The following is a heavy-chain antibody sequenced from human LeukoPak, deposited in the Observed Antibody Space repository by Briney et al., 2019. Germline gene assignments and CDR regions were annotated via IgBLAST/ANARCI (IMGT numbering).Heavy chain of an antibody. V-gene: IGHV5-10-1*01. CDR3: ARMDYGSGSYFDY. CDR1: GYSFTSYW. D-gene: IGHD3-10*01. CDR2: IDPSDSYT. Sequence: PGESLKISCKGSGYSFTSYWISWVRQMPGKGLEWMGRIDPSDSYTNYSQSFQGHVTISADKSISTAYLQWSSLKASDTAMYYCARMDYGSGSYFDYWGQGTLVTVSS. J-gene: IGHJ4*02.